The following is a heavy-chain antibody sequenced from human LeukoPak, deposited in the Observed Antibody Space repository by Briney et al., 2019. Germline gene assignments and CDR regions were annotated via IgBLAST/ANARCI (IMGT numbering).Heavy chain of an antibody. CDR2: TSSSSSYI. V-gene: IGHV3-21*01. Sequence: GGSLRLSCAASGFTFSSYSMNWVRQAPGKGLEWVSSTSSSSSYIYYADSVKGRFTISRDNAKNSLYLQMNSLRAEDTAVYYCARAALPADYYDSSGYYSLDYWGQGTLVTVSS. D-gene: IGHD3-22*01. CDR1: GFTFSSYS. J-gene: IGHJ4*02. CDR3: ARAALPADYYDSSGYYSLDY.